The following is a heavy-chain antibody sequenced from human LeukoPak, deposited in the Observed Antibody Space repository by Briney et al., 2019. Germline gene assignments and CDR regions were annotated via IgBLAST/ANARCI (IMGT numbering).Heavy chain of an antibody. CDR1: GFTFSSYG. D-gene: IGHD3-10*01. CDR3: AKRGSGSYYKDY. V-gene: IGHV3-23*01. Sequence: TGGSLRLSCAASGFTFSSYGMSWVRQAPGKGLEWVSAISGSGGSTYYADSVKGRFTISRDNSKNTLYLQMNSLRAEDTAVYYCAKRGSGSYYKDYWGQGTLVTVSS. CDR2: ISGSGGST. J-gene: IGHJ4*02.